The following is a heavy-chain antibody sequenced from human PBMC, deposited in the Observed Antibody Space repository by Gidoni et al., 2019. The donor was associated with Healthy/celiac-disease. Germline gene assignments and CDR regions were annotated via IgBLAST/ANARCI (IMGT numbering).Heavy chain of an antibody. CDR2: ISGSGGST. CDR3: ARILGDYSSSWFHHWYFDL. Sequence: EVQLLESGGGLVQPGGSLRRPCAASGFPFSSYAISWVRQAPGKGLEWVSAISGSGGSTYYADSVKGRFTISRDNSKNTLYLQMNSLRAEDTAVYYCARILGDYSSSWFHHWYFDLWGRGTLVTVSS. J-gene: IGHJ2*01. V-gene: IGHV3-23*01. D-gene: IGHD6-13*01. CDR1: GFPFSSYA.